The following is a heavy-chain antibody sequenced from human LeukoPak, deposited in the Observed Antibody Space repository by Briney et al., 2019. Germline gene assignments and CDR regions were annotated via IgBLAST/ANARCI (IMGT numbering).Heavy chain of an antibody. V-gene: IGHV3-64D*09. J-gene: IGHJ6*02. Sequence: GGSLRLSCAASGFTFSSYAMTWVRQAPGKGLEYVSAISDSGGSTYYADSVNGRFTISRDNSKNTLYLQMSSLRAEDTAVYFCVRGYSFGPYGMDVWGQGTTVTVSS. CDR3: VRGYSFGPYGMDV. D-gene: IGHD2-15*01. CDR2: ISDSGGST. CDR1: GFTFSSYA.